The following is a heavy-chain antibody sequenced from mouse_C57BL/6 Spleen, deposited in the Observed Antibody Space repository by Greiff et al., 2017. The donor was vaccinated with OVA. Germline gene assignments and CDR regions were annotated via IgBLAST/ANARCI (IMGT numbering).Heavy chain of an antibody. CDR1: GYAFSSYW. J-gene: IGHJ1*03. V-gene: IGHV1-80*01. D-gene: IGHD2-1*01. Sequence: VKLVESGAELVKPGASVKISCKASGYAFSSYWMNWVKQRPGKGLEWIGQIYPGDGDTNYNGKFKGKATLTADKSSSTAYMQLSSLTSEDSAVYFCARCNLYWYFDVWGTGTTVTVSS. CDR3: ARCNLYWYFDV. CDR2: IYPGDGDT.